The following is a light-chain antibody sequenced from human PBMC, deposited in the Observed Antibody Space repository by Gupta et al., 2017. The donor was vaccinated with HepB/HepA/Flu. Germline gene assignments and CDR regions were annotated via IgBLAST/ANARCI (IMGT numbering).Light chain of an antibody. CDR3: QQENSSSWT. J-gene: IGKJ1*01. CDR1: QSISSW. V-gene: IGKV1-5*03. CDR2: KAS. Sequence: DIQMTQSPSTLSASLGDRVTITCRASQSISSWLAWYQQKPGKAPKLLIYKASSLESGVPSRFSGSGSGTEFTLTISSRQPDDFATYYCQQENSSSWTFGQWTKVEIK.